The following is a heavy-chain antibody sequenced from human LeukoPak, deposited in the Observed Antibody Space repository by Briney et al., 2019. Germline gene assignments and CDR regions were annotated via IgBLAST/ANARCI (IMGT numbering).Heavy chain of an antibody. V-gene: IGHV3-30*18. Sequence: PGRSLRLSCAASGFTFSSYGMHWVRQAPGKGLEWVAVISYDGSNKYYADSVKGRFTISRDNSKNTLYLQLNSLRAEDTAVYYCAKDGGDYGNYWGQGTLVIVSS. CDR2: ISYDGSNK. D-gene: IGHD4-17*01. J-gene: IGHJ4*02. CDR3: AKDGGDYGNY. CDR1: GFTFSSYG.